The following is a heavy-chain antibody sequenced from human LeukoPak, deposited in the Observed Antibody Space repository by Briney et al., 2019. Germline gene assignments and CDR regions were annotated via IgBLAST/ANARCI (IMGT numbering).Heavy chain of an antibody. CDR3: ARQVRLIVLMVYAEFDY. Sequence: WVRQAPGKGLGWIGSIYYSGSTYYNPSLKSRVTISVDTSKNQFSLKLSSVTAADTAVYYCARQVRLIVLMVYAEFDYWGQGTLVTVSS. CDR2: IYYSGST. J-gene: IGHJ4*02. V-gene: IGHV4-39*01. D-gene: IGHD2-8*01.